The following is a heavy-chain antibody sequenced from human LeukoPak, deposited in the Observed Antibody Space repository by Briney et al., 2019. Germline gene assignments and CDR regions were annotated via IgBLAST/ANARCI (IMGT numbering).Heavy chain of an antibody. CDR1: GYTFTGYY. D-gene: IGHD1-26*01. Sequence: ASVKVSCKASGYTFTGYYMHRVRQAPGQGLEWMGWINPNSGGTNYAQKFQGRVTMTRDTSISTAYMELSRLRSDDTAVYYCAREVGSYYLSPIDYWGQGTLVTVSS. J-gene: IGHJ4*02. CDR2: INPNSGGT. V-gene: IGHV1-2*02. CDR3: AREVGSYYLSPIDY.